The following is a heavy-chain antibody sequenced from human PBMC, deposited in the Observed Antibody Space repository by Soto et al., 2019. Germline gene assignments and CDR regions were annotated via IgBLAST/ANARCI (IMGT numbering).Heavy chain of an antibody. J-gene: IGHJ6*02. CDR2: IYYSGTT. Sequence: SETLSLTCTVSGASISSSDYYWGWIRQPPGKGLEWIGNIYYSGTTYYNPSLKNQITISVDPSKNQFSLRLSSVTAADTAMYYCARLSYGMDVWGQGTKVTVSS. CDR1: GASISSSDYY. V-gene: IGHV4-39*01. CDR3: ARLSYGMDV.